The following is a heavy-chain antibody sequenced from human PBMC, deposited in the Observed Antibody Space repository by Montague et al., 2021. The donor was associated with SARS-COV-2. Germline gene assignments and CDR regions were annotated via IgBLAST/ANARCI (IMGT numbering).Heavy chain of an antibody. Sequence: CAISGDSVSSNSAAWNWIRQSPSRRLEWLGRTYYRSKWYNDYAVSVKSRITINPDTSKNQFSLQLNSVTPEDTAVYYCARDTRIQLWFDRDYYYGMDVWGQGTTVTVSS. D-gene: IGHD5-18*01. CDR1: GDSVSSNSAA. CDR2: TYYRSKWYN. CDR3: ARDTRIQLWFDRDYYYGMDV. V-gene: IGHV6-1*01. J-gene: IGHJ6*02.